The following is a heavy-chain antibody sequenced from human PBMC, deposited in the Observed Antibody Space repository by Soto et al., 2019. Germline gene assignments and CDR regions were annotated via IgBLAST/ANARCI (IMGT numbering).Heavy chain of an antibody. V-gene: IGHV2-5*01. J-gene: IGHJ4*02. CDR3: AHSGGATLVLYYFDX. Sequence: SGPTLVNPTQTLTLTCTFSGFSLSTTGVGVSWIRHPPGKALEWLALIYWHDDKRYSTSLESRLTITKDTSKNQVVLTMTNMDTLDTATYYCAHSGGATLVLYYFDXWGQGALLTVSX. CDR2: IYWHDDK. D-gene: IGHD3-16*01. CDR1: GFSLSTTGVG.